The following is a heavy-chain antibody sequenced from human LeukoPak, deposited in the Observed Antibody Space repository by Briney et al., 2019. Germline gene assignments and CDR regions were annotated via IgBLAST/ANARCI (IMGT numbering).Heavy chain of an antibody. Sequence: GGSLRLSCEVSGFTFSKYWMRWVRQAPGKGLEWVASIDKDGSEKRYVDSVEGRFTISRDNAKNPVYLQMTSLGAEDTAVYYCATYTQHFGAPGTDYWGQGTLVTVSS. CDR3: ATYTQHFGAPGTDY. V-gene: IGHV3-7*01. J-gene: IGHJ4*02. D-gene: IGHD3-10*01. CDR2: IDKDGSEK. CDR1: GFTFSKYW.